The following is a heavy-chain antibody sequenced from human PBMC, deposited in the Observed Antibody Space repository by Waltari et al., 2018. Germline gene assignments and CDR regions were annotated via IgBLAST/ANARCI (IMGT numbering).Heavy chain of an antibody. CDR1: GGTFSSYA. CDR3: ARGHDSSGYYFHYFDY. D-gene: IGHD3-22*01. J-gene: IGHJ4*02. V-gene: IGHV1-69*05. Sequence: QVQLVQSGAEVKKPGSSVKVSCKASGGTFSSYAISWVRQAPGQGLEWMGGIIPIFGTANYAHKFQCRVTITTDESTSTAYMELSSLRSEDTAVYYCARGHDSSGYYFHYFDYWGQGTLVTVSS. CDR2: IIPIFGTA.